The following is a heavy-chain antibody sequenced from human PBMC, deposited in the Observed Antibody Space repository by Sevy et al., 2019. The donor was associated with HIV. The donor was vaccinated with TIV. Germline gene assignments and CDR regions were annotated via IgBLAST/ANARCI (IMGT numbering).Heavy chain of an antibody. J-gene: IGHJ4*02. CDR1: GFTFSDHY. V-gene: IGHV3-72*01. D-gene: IGHD6-13*01. CDR2: TRNKADSYTT. CDR3: ATYAGLAAAGRVFDY. Sequence: GESLKISCAASGFTFSDHYMEWVRQAPGKGLEWVGRTRNKADSYTTEYAASVKGRFTISRDDSKNSLYLQMNSLKTEDTAVYYCATYAGLAAAGRVFDYWGQGTLVTVSS.